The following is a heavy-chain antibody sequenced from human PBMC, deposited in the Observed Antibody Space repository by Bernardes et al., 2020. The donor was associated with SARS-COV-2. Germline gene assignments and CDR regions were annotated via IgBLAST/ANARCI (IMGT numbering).Heavy chain of an antibody. CDR2: IYPSDSDT. CDR3: ARHLFGGSRAGPLIDY. D-gene: IGHD3-16*01. Sequence: GASLKISCKGSGYRFTSFWIGWVRQMPGKGLEWMGIIYPSDSDTRYNPSFQGQVTISADKSINTAYLQWSSLKASDTAVYYCARHLFGGSRAGPLIDYWGQGTLVTVSS. CDR1: GYRFTSFW. V-gene: IGHV5-51*01. J-gene: IGHJ4*02.